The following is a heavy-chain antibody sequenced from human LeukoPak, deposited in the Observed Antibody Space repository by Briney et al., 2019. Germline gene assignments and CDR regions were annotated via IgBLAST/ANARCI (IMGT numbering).Heavy chain of an antibody. Sequence: PSQTLSLTCTVSGDSISSGGYYWSWIRQPPGKGLEWIGYIYHSGSTYYNPSLKSRVTISVDRSKNQFSLKLSSVTAADTAVYYCARQDIVVVVAGAFDIWGQGTMVTVSS. J-gene: IGHJ3*02. CDR3: ARQDIVVVVAGAFDI. CDR1: GDSISSGGYY. CDR2: IYHSGST. V-gene: IGHV4-30-2*01. D-gene: IGHD2-15*01.